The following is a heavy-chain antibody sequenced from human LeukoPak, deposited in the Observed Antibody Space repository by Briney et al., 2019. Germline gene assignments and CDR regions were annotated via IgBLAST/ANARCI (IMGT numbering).Heavy chain of an antibody. CDR3: ARDSHGSTETVVSYYYMDV. Sequence: GGSLRLSCAASGFTFSSYAMHWVRQAPGKGLEWVAVISYDGSNKYYADSVKGRFTISRDNSKNTLYLQMNSLRAEDTAAYYCARDSHGSTETVVSYYYMDVWGKGTTVTVSS. CDR1: GFTFSSYA. J-gene: IGHJ6*03. V-gene: IGHV3-30*04. CDR2: ISYDGSNK. D-gene: IGHD6-13*01.